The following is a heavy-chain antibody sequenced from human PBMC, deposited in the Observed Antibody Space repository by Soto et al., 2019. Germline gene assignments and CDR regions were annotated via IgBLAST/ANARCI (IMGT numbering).Heavy chain of an antibody. D-gene: IGHD2-15*01. Sequence: QVKLVQSGAEVKKPGSSVKVSCKASGGTFSSYTISWVRQAPGQGLEWMGRIIPILGIANYAQKFQGRVTITADKSTSTAYMELSSLRSEDTAVYYCAREGVVAATGRSYAFDIWGQGTMVTVSS. CDR3: AREGVVAATGRSYAFDI. V-gene: IGHV1-69*08. CDR1: GGTFSSYT. J-gene: IGHJ3*02. CDR2: IIPILGIA.